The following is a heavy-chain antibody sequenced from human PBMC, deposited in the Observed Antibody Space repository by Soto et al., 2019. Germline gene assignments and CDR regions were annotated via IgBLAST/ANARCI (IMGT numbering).Heavy chain of an antibody. CDR1: GFTFSSYS. J-gene: IGHJ4*02. Sequence: PGGSLRLSCAASGFTFSSYSMNWVRQAPGKGLEWVSSISSSSSYIYYADSVKGRFAISRDNAKNSLYLQMNSLRAEDTAVYYCAREESSRRVRYFDYWGQGTLVTVSS. CDR2: ISSSSSYI. V-gene: IGHV3-21*01. D-gene: IGHD3-10*01. CDR3: AREESSRRVRYFDY.